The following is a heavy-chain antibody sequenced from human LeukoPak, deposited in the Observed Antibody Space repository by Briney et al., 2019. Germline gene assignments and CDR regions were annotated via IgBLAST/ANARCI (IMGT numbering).Heavy chain of an antibody. D-gene: IGHD1-26*01. CDR2: IYYSGST. J-gene: IGHJ3*02. V-gene: IGHV4-59*01. Sequence: SETLSLTCSVSGGSISSYYWSWIRQPPGKGLEWIGYIYYSGSTNYNPSLKSRVTISLDTSKSQFSLKLTSVTAADTAVYYCARGVTSPLDAFDIWGQGTMVTVSS. CDR1: GGSISSYY. CDR3: ARGVTSPLDAFDI.